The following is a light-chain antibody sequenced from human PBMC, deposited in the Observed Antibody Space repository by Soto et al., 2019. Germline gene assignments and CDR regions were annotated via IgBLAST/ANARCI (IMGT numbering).Light chain of an antibody. V-gene: IGLV2-14*01. CDR1: SSDVGRYNF. CDR2: EVS. CDR3: SSYTTSTTLV. J-gene: IGLJ3*02. Sequence: QSALTQPASVSGSPGQSITISCTGNSSDVGRYNFVSWYQQHPGKAPKLMIYEVSNRPSGVSSRFSGSKSGNTASLTISGLQSGDEADYYCSSYTTSTTLVFGGGTKLTVL.